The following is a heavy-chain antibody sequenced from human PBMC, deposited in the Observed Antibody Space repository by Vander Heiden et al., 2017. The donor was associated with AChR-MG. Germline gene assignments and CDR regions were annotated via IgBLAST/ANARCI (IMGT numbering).Heavy chain of an antibody. J-gene: IGHJ4*02. CDR3: AKARPVYVVRRLVDY. CDR1: GFTFTSYY. Sequence: QVQLMQSGEGVVTHGRPLRLSCSSSGFTFTSYYMHWVRQAPGKGLQWVAVISYDGTNKYYADSVTGRFTVSRDNSKNTLYLQMNSLRADDTAVYYCAKARPVYVVRRLVDYWGQGALVTVSS. D-gene: IGHD3-10*02. V-gene: IGHV3-30*18. CDR2: ISYDGTNK.